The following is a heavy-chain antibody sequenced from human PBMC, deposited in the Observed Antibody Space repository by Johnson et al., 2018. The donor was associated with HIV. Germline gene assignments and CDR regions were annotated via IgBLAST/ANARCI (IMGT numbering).Heavy chain of an antibody. CDR2: IWYDGSNK. J-gene: IGHJ3*02. Sequence: QVQLVESGGGVLQPGRSLRLSCAASGFTFSSYGMHWVRQAPGKGLEWVAVIWYDGSNKYYADSVKGRFTISRDNAKNSLYLQMNRLRAEDTALYYCARDGHGGSYGAFDIWGQGTMVTVSS. CDR1: GFTFSSYG. D-gene: IGHD1-26*01. V-gene: IGHV3-33*01. CDR3: ARDGHGGSYGAFDI.